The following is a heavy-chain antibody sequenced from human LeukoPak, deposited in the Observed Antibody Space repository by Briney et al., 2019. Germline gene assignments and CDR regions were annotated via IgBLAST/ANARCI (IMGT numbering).Heavy chain of an antibody. V-gene: IGHV1-69*01. Sequence: SVKVSCKASGGTFSSYAISWVRQAPGQGLEWMGGIIPIFGTANYAQKFQGRVTITADESTSTAYMELSSLRSEDTAVYYCAKGTPLGYYYGSGSYYFVYWGQGTLVTVSS. D-gene: IGHD3-10*01. J-gene: IGHJ4*02. CDR2: IIPIFGTA. CDR3: AKGTPLGYYYGSGSYYFVY. CDR1: GGTFSSYA.